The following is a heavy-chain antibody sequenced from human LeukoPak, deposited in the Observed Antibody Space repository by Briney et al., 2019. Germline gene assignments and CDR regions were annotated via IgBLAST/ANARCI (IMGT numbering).Heavy chain of an antibody. V-gene: IGHV4-39*07. CDR1: GGSISSSSYY. CDR2: IYYSGST. CDR3: TTYRQQLAFDT. J-gene: IGHJ4*02. D-gene: IGHD6-13*01. Sequence: SETLSLTCTVSGGSISSSSYYWGWIRQPPGKGLEWIGSIYYSGSTYYSPSLKSRVTMSVDTSKKQFSLKLNSVTAADTAVYYCTTYRQQLAFDTWGQGTLVTVSS.